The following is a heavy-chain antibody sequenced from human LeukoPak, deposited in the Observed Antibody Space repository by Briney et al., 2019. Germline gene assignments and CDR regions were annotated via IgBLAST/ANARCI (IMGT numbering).Heavy chain of an antibody. J-gene: IGHJ3*02. Sequence: SETLSLTCTVSGGSISSGGYYWSWIRQHPGKGLEWIGYIYYSGSTYYNPSLKSRVTISVDTSKNQSSLKLSSVTAADTAVYYCARAVVTASDAFDIWGQGTMVTVSS. D-gene: IGHD2-21*02. CDR3: ARAVVTASDAFDI. CDR1: GGSISSGGYY. CDR2: IYYSGST. V-gene: IGHV4-31*03.